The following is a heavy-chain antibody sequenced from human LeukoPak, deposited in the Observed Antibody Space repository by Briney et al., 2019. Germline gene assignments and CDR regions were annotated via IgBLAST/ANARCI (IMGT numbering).Heavy chain of an antibody. J-gene: IGHJ4*02. Sequence: GGSLRLSCAASGFTFSSYAMSWVRQAPGKGLEWVSIISGSGGSTHYADSVKGRFIISRDRSKNTLYLQMNSLRAEDTAIYYCTKDRRYFEYWGQGTLVTVSS. CDR3: TKDRRYFEY. V-gene: IGHV3-23*01. CDR2: ISGSGGST. CDR1: GFTFSSYA.